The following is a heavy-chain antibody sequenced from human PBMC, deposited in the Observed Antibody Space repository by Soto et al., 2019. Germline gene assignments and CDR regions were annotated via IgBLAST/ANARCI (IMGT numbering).Heavy chain of an antibody. Sequence: ETLSLTCTVSGGSISSYYWSWIRQPPGKGLEWIGYIYYSGSTNYNPSLKSRVTISVDTSKNQFSLKLSSVTAADTAVYYCARDSGVQLVPSHFDYWGQGTLVTVSS. J-gene: IGHJ4*02. D-gene: IGHD6-6*01. V-gene: IGHV4-59*01. CDR1: GGSISSYY. CDR3: ARDSGVQLVPSHFDY. CDR2: IYYSGST.